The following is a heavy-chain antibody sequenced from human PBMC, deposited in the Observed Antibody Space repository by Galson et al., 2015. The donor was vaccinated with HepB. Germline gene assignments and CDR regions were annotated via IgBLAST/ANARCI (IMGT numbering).Heavy chain of an antibody. CDR1: GFTFSSYA. Sequence: SLRLSCAASGFTFSSYAMTWVRQAPGKGLEWVSVISGSGGSTYYADSVKGRFTISRDNFKNTLYPQMKSLRAEDTAVYYCAKGSTTNDAPDYWGQGTLLTVSS. CDR2: ISGSGGST. D-gene: IGHD1-1*01. V-gene: IGHV3-23*01. CDR3: AKGSTTNDAPDY. J-gene: IGHJ4*02.